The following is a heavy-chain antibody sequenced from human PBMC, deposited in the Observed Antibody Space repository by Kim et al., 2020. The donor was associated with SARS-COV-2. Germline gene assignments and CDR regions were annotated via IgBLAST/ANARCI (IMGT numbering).Heavy chain of an antibody. D-gene: IGHD3-22*01. Sequence: GESLKISCKGSGYSFTSYWIGWVRQMPGKGLEWMGIIYPGDSDTRYSPSFQGQVTISADKSISTAYLQWSSLKASDPAMYYCARHIAPIDSSGYPVAAFDIWGQGTMVTVSS. V-gene: IGHV5-51*01. CDR3: ARHIAPIDSSGYPVAAFDI. CDR2: IYPGDSDT. J-gene: IGHJ3*02. CDR1: GYSFTSYW.